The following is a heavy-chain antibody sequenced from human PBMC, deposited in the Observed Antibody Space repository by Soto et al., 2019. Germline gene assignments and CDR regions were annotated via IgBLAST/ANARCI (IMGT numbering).Heavy chain of an antibody. CDR2: IWYDGSNK. J-gene: IGHJ6*02. CDR3: ARDPCSGGSCYPPTGMDV. CDR1: GFTFSSYG. D-gene: IGHD2-15*01. Sequence: PGGSLRLSCAASGFTFSSYGMHWVRQAPGKGLVWVAVIWYDGSNKYYADSVKGRFTISRDNSKNTLYLQMNSLRAEDTAVYYCARDPCSGGSCYPPTGMDVWGQGTTVTVSS. V-gene: IGHV3-33*01.